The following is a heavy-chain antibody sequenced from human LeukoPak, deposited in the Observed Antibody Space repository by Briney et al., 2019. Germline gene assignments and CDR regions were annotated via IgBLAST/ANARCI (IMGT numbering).Heavy chain of an antibody. J-gene: IGHJ3*01. CDR2: MFYSGST. CDR3: ARETYLSSGHRIFYV. Sequence: PSETLSLTCTVSGGSISSGGYYWSWVRQHPEKGLDWIGYMFYSGSTYYNPSLQSRVTISVDSSNRKFSLNLTSVTAADTAVYYCARETYLSSGHRIFYVWGQGTLVTVS. CDR1: GGSISSGGYY. V-gene: IGHV4-31*03. D-gene: IGHD6-19*01.